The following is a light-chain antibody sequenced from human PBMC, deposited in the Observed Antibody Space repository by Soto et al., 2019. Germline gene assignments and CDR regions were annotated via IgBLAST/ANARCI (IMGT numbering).Light chain of an antibody. CDR2: EGS. J-gene: IGLJ1*01. CDR1: SSDVGSYNL. CDR3: CSYETSSTYV. V-gene: IGLV2-23*01. Sequence: QSVLTQPASMSGSPGQSITISCTGTSSDVGSYNLVSWYQHHPGKTPKLMIYEGSRRPSGVSNRFSASKSGNTASLTISGLQAEDEAEYYCCSYETSSTYVFGSGTKVTVL.